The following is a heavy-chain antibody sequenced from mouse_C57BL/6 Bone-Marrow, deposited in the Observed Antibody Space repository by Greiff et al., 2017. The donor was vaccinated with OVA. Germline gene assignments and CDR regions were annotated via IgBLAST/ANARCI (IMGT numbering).Heavy chain of an antibody. J-gene: IGHJ2*01. CDR1: GYSFTGYY. CDR2: IYLYNGVF. Sequence: VQLQQSGPELVKPGASVKISCKASGYSFTGYYMHWVKQSHGNILDWIGYIYLYNGVFSSNQKCKGKATLTVDKSSSTTYMEHHSLTSEDSAVYYCDKGAGFDYWGQGTTTTVSS. D-gene: IGHD1-3*01. V-gene: IGHV1-31*01. CDR3: DKGAGFDY.